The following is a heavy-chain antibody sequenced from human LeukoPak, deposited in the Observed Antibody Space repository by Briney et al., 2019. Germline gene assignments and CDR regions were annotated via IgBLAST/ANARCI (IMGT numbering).Heavy chain of an antibody. CDR1: GFTFSNYA. CDR2: VSGSGRNT. V-gene: IGHV3-23*01. Sequence: GGSLRLSCAGSGFTFSNYAMTWVRQAPGKGLEWVSSVSGSGRNTFYPNSVEGRFTISRDNSKNTVYLQMNSLRADDTAVYYCAKEGDFYDILTDYWGQGTLVTVSS. CDR3: AKEGDFYDILTDY. D-gene: IGHD3-9*01. J-gene: IGHJ4*02.